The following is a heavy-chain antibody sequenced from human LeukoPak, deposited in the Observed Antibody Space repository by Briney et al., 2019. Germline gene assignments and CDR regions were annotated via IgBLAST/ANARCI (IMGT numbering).Heavy chain of an antibody. V-gene: IGHV4-30-2*02. Sequence: SQTLSLTCTVSGGSISSGGYYWSWIRQPPGKGLEWIGYIYHSGSTYYNPSLKSRVTISVDTSKNQFSLKLSSVTAADTAVYYCAKGIADSSSWDPHDAFDIWGQGTMVTVSS. CDR1: GGSISSGGYY. CDR3: AKGIADSSSWDPHDAFDI. J-gene: IGHJ3*02. D-gene: IGHD6-13*01. CDR2: IYHSGST.